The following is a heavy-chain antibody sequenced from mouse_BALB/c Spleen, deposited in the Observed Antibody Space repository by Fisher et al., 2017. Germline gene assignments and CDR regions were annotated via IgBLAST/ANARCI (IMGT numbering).Heavy chain of an antibody. V-gene: IGHV14-2*02. Sequence: KFKGKATITADTSSNTAYLQLSSLTSEDTAVYYCARVNWDGYFDVWGAGTTVTVS. D-gene: IGHD4-1*02. J-gene: IGHJ1*01. CDR3: ARVNWDGYFDV.